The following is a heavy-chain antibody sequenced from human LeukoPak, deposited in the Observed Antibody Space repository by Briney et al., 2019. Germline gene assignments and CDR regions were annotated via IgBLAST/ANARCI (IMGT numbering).Heavy chain of an antibody. Sequence: GGSLRLSCAASGFTFSSYSMNWVRQAPGKGLEWVGRIQSETDGGTTDYAAPMKGRFTISRDDSKMMLYLQMNSLQTEDTAVYFCTTVLGGLRFFDHWGQGTAVTVSS. CDR3: TTVLGGLRFFDH. CDR2: IQSETDGGTT. J-gene: IGHJ4*02. CDR1: GFTFSSYS. V-gene: IGHV3-15*05.